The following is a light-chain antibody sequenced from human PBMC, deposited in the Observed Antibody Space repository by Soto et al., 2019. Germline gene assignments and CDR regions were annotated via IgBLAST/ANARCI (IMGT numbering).Light chain of an antibody. CDR1: NSDVGGYNY. Sequence: QSALTQPASVSGSPGQSITISCTGTNSDVGGYNYVSWYQQHPGKAPKLMIYDVSNRPSGVSNRFSGSKSGNTASLTISGLQAVDEADYNCSSYTSSSTPHVFGAGTKVT. V-gene: IGLV2-14*01. J-gene: IGLJ1*01. CDR2: DVS. CDR3: SSYTSSSTPHV.